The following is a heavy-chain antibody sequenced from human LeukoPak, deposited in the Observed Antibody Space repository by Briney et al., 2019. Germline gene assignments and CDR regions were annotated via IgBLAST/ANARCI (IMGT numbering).Heavy chain of an antibody. CDR1: GFTFTTYA. CDR3: VKGTAEYCTGVTCYEFDS. D-gene: IGHD2-15*01. J-gene: IGHJ4*02. V-gene: IGHV3-23*01. CDR2: VTGNGIDT. Sequence: PGGSLRLSCAASGFTFTTYAMSWVRQAPGERLGRVSGVTGNGIDTSYADSVKGRFTISRDNSKDTVHLQMNSLRVDDTAVYYCVKGTAEYCTGVTCYEFDSWGQGTLVAVSS.